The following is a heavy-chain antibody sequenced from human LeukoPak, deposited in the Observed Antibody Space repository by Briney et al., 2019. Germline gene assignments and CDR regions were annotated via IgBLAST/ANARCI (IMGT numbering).Heavy chain of an antibody. J-gene: IGHJ6*03. CDR1: GGSISSYY. V-gene: IGHV4-39*01. Sequence: SETLSLTCTVSGGSISSYYWSWIRQPPGKGLEWIGSIYHSGSTYYNPSLKSRVTISVDTSKNQFSLKLSSVTAADTALYYCVRHSGYYYYYMDVWGKGTTVTISS. CDR3: VRHSGYYYYYMDV. CDR2: IYHSGST.